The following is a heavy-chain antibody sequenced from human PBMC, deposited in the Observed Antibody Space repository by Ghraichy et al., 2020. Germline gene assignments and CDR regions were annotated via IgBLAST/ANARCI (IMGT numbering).Heavy chain of an antibody. D-gene: IGHD3-3*01. Sequence: GGSLRLSCAASGFTFSSYGMHWVRQAPGKGLEWVAVISYDGSNKYYADSVKGRFTISRDNSKNTLYLQMNSLRAEDTAVYYCANPYDFWSGYGLGGGGMDVWGQGTTVTVSS. CDR1: GFTFSSYG. CDR2: ISYDGSNK. CDR3: ANPYDFWSGYGLGGGGMDV. V-gene: IGHV3-30*18. J-gene: IGHJ6*02.